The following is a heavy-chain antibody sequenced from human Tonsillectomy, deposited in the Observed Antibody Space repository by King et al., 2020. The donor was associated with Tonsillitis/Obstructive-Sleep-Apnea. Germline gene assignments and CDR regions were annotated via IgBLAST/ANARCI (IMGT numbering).Heavy chain of an antibody. D-gene: IGHD1-1*01. J-gene: IGHJ5*01. CDR2: IGGSGGST. V-gene: IGHV3-23*04. CDR1: RFTFSSYA. Sequence: VQLVESGGGLVQPGGSLRLSCAASRFTFSSYAMSWVRQAPGKGLEWVSAIGGSGGSTYYADSVEGRFTISRDNSKNTLFLQMNSLRAEDTAVYYCAKDPYDGVDSCGQGTLVTVSS. CDR3: AKDPYDGVDS.